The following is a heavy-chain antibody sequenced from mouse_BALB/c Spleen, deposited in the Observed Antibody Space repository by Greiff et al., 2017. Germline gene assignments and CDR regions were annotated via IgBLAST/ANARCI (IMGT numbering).Heavy chain of an antibody. J-gene: IGHJ1*01. V-gene: IGHV5-9-4*01. CDR3: ARWGLLPWYFDV. Sequence: EVKLMESGGGLAKPGGSLKLSCAASGFTFSSYAMSWVRQSPEKRLEWVAEISSGGSYTYYPDTVTGRFTISRDNAKNTLYLEMSSLRSEDTAMYYCARWGLLPWYFDVWGAGTTVTVSS. CDR2: ISSGGSYT. CDR1: GFTFSSYA. D-gene: IGHD2-3*01.